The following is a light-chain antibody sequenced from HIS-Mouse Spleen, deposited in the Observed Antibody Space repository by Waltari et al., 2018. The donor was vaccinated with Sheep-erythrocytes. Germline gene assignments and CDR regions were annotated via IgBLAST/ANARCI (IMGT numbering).Light chain of an antibody. CDR2: QDS. Sequence: SYELTQPPSVSVSPGQTASITCSGDKLGDKYACWYQQKPGQSPVLVIYQDSKRPSGIHERFSGSNSGNTATLTISGTHAMDEADYYCQAWDSIIVVFGGETKLTGL. CDR3: QAWDSIIVV. V-gene: IGLV3-1*01. J-gene: IGLJ2*01. CDR1: KLGDKY.